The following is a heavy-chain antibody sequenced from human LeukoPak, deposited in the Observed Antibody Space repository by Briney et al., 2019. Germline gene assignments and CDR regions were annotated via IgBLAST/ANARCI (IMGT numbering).Heavy chain of an antibody. CDR2: ISGSGGST. J-gene: IGHJ6*02. CDR1: GFTFSSYA. CDR3: AKETQIAVAGMGATSSAGIYYYYGMDV. D-gene: IGHD6-19*01. Sequence: PGGSLRLSCAASGFTFSSYAMSWVRQAPGKGLEWVSAISGSGGSTYYADSVKGRFTISRDNSKNTLYLQMNSLRAEDTAVYYCAKETQIAVAGMGATSSAGIYYYYGMDVWGQGTTVTVSS. V-gene: IGHV3-23*01.